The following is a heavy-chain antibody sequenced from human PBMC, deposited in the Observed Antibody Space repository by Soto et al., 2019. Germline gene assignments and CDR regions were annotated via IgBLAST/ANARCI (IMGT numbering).Heavy chain of an antibody. V-gene: IGHV3-30-3*01. D-gene: IGHD6-6*01. Sequence: QVQLVESGGGVVQPGRSLRLSCAASGFTFSSYAMHWVRQAPGKGLEWVAVISYDGSNKYYADSVKGRFTISRDNSKNTLYRQMNSLRAEDTAVYYCARPPPLEYSSSAFDYWGQGTLVTVSS. CDR3: ARPPPLEYSSSAFDY. J-gene: IGHJ4*02. CDR2: ISYDGSNK. CDR1: GFTFSSYA.